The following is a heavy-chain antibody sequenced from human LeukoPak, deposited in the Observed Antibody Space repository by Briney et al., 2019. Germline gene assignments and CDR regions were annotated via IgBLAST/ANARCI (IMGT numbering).Heavy chain of an antibody. J-gene: IGHJ6*03. CDR1: GYTFTSYD. D-gene: IGHD4-23*01. V-gene: IGHV1-8*01. Sequence: ASVKVSCKASGYTFTSYDINWVRQATGQGLEWMGWMNPNSGNTGYAQKFQGRVTMTRNTSISTAYMELSSLRSEDTAVYYCARGSRSAHRGNYILYYYYYYMDVWGKGTTVTVSS. CDR2: MNPNSGNT. CDR3: ARGSRSAHRGNYILYYYYYYMDV.